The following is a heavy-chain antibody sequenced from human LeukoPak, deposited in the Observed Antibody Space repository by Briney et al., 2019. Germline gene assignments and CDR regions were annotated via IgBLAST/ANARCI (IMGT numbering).Heavy chain of an antibody. CDR2: ISYDGVSK. V-gene: IGHV3-30*03. CDR1: GFTFTTYA. Sequence: GGSLRLSCAVSGFTFTTYAMQWVRQAPGEGLEWVALISYDGVSKYYADSVKGRFTISRDNSGSTLYLQMSSLRAEDTALYFCARVGCNSASCFYPSDYWGQGTLVTVSP. J-gene: IGHJ4*02. CDR3: ARVGCNSASCFYPSDY. D-gene: IGHD2-2*01.